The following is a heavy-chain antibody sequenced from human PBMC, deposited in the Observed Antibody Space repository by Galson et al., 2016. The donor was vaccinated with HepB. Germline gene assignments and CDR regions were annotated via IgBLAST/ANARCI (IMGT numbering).Heavy chain of an antibody. CDR2: IDPSDSYI. D-gene: IGHD2-15*01. CDR1: GYSFTSYW. J-gene: IGHJ6*02. V-gene: IGHV5-10-1*01. CDR3: ARQYCSGGSCYSGFYDYYGMDV. Sequence: QSGAEVKKPGESLRISCKGSGYSFTSYWINWVRQMPGKGLEWMGRIDPSDSYINYSPSFQGHVTISADKSISTAYLQWSSLKASDTAMYYCARQYCSGGSCYSGFYDYYGMDVRAQGTTVTVPS.